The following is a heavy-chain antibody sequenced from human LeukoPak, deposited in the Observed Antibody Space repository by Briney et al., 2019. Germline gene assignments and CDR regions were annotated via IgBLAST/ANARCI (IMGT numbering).Heavy chain of an antibody. CDR3: ARQTGVLWFGEEWSAFDI. Sequence: GESLKISCKGSGYSFTSYWIGWVRQMPGKGLEWMGIIYPGDSDTRYSPSFQGQVTISADKSISTAYLQWSSLKASDTAMYYCARQTGVLWFGEEWSAFDIWGQGTMVTVSS. D-gene: IGHD3-10*01. CDR1: GYSFTSYW. J-gene: IGHJ3*02. V-gene: IGHV5-51*01. CDR2: IYPGDSDT.